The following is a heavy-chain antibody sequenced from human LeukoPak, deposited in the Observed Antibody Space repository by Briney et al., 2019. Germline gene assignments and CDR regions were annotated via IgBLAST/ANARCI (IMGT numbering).Heavy chain of an antibody. CDR1: GFTFSSYS. J-gene: IGHJ2*01. V-gene: IGHV3-48*01. D-gene: IGHD3-10*01. CDR3: ASNQGSMVRGPPDL. CDR2: ISSSSSTI. Sequence: PGGSLRLSCAASGFTFSSYSMNWVRQAPGKGLEWVSYISSSSSTIYYADSVKGRFTISRDNAKNSLYLQMNSLRAEDTAVYYCASNQGSMVRGPPDLWGRGTLVTVSS.